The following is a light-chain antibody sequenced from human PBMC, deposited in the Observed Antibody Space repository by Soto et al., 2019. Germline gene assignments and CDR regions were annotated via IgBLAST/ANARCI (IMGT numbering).Light chain of an antibody. CDR2: EDK. CDR1: SGSIASNY. V-gene: IGLV6-57*02. J-gene: IGLJ7*01. Sequence: FMLTQPHSVSESPGKTVTISCTGRSGSIASNYVQWYQQRPGSAPTTVIYEDKKRPSGVPARFSGSIDSSSNSASLTISGLKTEDEAEYYCQSYCGNPLPVFGGGTQLTVL. CDR3: QSYCGNPLPV.